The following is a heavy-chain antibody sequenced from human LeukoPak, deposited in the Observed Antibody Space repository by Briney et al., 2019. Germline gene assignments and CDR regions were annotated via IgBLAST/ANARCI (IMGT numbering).Heavy chain of an antibody. CDR3: ARGVYYDSSGTLGGFDY. J-gene: IGHJ4*02. Sequence: SETLSLTCTVSGGSISCGGYYWSWIRQHPGKGLEWIGYIYYSGSTYYNPSLKSRVTISVDTSKNQFSLKLSSVTAADTAVYYCARGVYYDSSGTLGGFDYWGQGTLVTVSS. CDR2: IYYSGST. V-gene: IGHV4-31*03. D-gene: IGHD3-22*01. CDR1: GGSISCGGYY.